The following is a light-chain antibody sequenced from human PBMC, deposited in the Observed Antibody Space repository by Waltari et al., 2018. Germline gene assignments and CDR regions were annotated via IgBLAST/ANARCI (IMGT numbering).Light chain of an antibody. CDR2: DVT. J-gene: IGLJ3*02. CDR1: TSDVGGSNY. V-gene: IGLV2-11*01. Sequence: SALTQPRSVSGSPGQSVPFSCTGTTSDVGGSNYVSWYQHHPGKAPKLMIFDVTQRPSGVPDRFSGSKSANTASLTISGLQAEDEADYYCCSFAGTYTWVFGGGTKVTVL. CDR3: CSFAGTYTWV.